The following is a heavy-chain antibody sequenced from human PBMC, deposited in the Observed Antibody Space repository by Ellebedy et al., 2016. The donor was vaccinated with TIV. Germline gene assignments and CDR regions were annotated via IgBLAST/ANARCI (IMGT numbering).Heavy chain of an antibody. D-gene: IGHD5-12*01. J-gene: IGHJ4*02. CDR2: IIAIFHTV. V-gene: IGHV1-69*13. CDR3: ARGRGYSGYGEYGGFDY. Sequence: ASVKVSCKASGGTFSSYGISWVRQAPGQGLEWMGGIIAIFHTVNYAQKFQGRVTITADEFTSTAYMELSGLRSEDTAVYYCARGRGYSGYGEYGGFDYWGQGTLVTVSS. CDR1: GGTFSSYG.